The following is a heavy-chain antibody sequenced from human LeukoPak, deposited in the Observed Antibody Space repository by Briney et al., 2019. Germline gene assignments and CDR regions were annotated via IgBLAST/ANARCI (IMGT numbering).Heavy chain of an antibody. CDR2: INPKIGDT. CDR3: ARGGTRSTSPFDY. Sequence: AAVKVSCKTSGYSFTTFYIHWGRQAPGQGLEWVGCINPKIGDTNYAQNLQGRVTMTRDTSISTAYMELSRLPSDDTAVYYCARGGTRSTSPFDYWGQGAQVTVSS. D-gene: IGHD2-2*01. J-gene: IGHJ4*02. CDR1: GYSFTTFY. V-gene: IGHV1-2*02.